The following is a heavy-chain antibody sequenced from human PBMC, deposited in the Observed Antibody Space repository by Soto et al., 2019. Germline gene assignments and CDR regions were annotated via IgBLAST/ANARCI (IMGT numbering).Heavy chain of an antibody. CDR3: ARDRWFDP. Sequence: SETLSLTCTVSGGSLSTYYWSWIRQPPGKGLEWIGYIYYSGSTNYNPSLQSRVTISVDTSNNQFSLKLSSVTAADSAMYYCARDRWFDPWGPGTLVTVSS. CDR2: IYYSGST. CDR1: GGSLSTYY. J-gene: IGHJ5*02. V-gene: IGHV4-59*01.